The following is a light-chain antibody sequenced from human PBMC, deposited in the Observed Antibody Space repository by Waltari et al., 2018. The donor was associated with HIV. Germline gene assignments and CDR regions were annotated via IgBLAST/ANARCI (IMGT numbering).Light chain of an antibody. CDR1: NSNIGSNT. CDR3: VVWDEVVNGWL. J-gene: IGLJ3*02. Sequence: QSVLTQPPSASGTPGQRVTISCSGSNSNIGSNTVHWFQQVSRTAPKLLVYVNDRRPSGVPDRFSGSKSGTSASLAISGLQSDDEADYYCVVWDEVVNGWLFGGGTKLTVL. V-gene: IGLV1-44*01. CDR2: VND.